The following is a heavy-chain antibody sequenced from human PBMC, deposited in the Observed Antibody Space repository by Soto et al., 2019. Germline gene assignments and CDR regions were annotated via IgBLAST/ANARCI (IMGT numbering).Heavy chain of an antibody. CDR3: ARVYGYYYYYMDV. CDR2: ISPDSGKT. CDR1: GYSLTDNG. D-gene: IGHD2-8*01. J-gene: IGHJ6*03. Sequence: QAYLEQSGAEVKKPGASVKVSCKASGYSLTDNGITWVRQASGQGLEYVGWISPDSGKTVYAQKFQGRVTMTRDTSINTVYMELSSLRSDDTAVYYCARVYGYYYYYMDVWGKGTTVTVSS. V-gene: IGHV1-8*01.